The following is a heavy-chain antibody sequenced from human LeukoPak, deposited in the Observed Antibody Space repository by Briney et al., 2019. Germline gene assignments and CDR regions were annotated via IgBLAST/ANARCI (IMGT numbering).Heavy chain of an antibody. CDR2: ISHSGST. CDR1: GGSVSGYY. J-gene: IGHJ6*02. Sequence: SETLSLTCGVYGGSVSGYYWNWIRQPPGKGLEWIGEISHSGSTSYNPSLKSRVTISLDTSKNQFSLKLRSVTAADTAVYYCASRGDPRSSGYYHATNYYGMDVWGQGTTVTVSS. D-gene: IGHD3-22*01. V-gene: IGHV4-34*01. CDR3: ASRGDPRSSGYYHATNYYGMDV.